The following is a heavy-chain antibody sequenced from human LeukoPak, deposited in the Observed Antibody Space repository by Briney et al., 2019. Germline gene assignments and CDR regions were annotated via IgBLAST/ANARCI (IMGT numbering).Heavy chain of an antibody. J-gene: IGHJ4*02. Sequence: GESLKISCKGSGYSFTSYWISWVRQMPGKGLEWMGIIYPGDSDTRYSPSFQGQVTISADKSISTAYLQWSSLKASDTAMYYCARRPVADPGGYYFDYWGQGTLVTVSS. CDR3: ARRPVADPGGYYFDY. CDR2: IYPGDSDT. D-gene: IGHD6-19*01. CDR1: GYSFTSYW. V-gene: IGHV5-51*01.